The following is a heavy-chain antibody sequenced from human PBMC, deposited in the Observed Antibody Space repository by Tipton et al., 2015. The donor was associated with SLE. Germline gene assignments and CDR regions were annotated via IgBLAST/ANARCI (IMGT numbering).Heavy chain of an antibody. J-gene: IGHJ3*02. V-gene: IGHV4-59*12. D-gene: IGHD3-10*01. CDR2: LSNRGGT. CDR3: AAQLYNHYGHAFNI. Sequence: TLSLTCNVSGGPITGYFWSWVRQPPGERPECLGYLSNRGGTKYNPSLKSRVSISADTSKNLFSLNLSPVTAADTAVYYCAAQLYNHYGHAFNIWGQGTMVTVSS. CDR1: GGPITGYF.